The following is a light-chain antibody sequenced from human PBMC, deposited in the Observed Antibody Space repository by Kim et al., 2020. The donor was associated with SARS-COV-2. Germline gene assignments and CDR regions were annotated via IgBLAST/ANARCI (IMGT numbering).Light chain of an antibody. J-gene: IGKJ5*01. V-gene: IGKV3-11*01. Sequence: SLSPGERATLSCRASQSVRTYLAWYKQKPGQAPRLLIYDASNRATGIPARFSGSGSGTDFTLTISSLEPEDFAVYYCQQRGNWPTFGQGTRLEIK. CDR2: DAS. CDR1: QSVRTY. CDR3: QQRGNWPT.